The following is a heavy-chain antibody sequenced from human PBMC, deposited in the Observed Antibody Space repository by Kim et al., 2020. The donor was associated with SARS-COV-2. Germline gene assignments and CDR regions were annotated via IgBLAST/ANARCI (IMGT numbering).Heavy chain of an antibody. Sequence: SETLSLTCTVSGGSIRTYYWSWIRQPPGKGLEWIGFIHDSGSTSYNPSLKSRVTMSVDTSKNQFSMRLTSMTAADTALSYFARGSSFFVIWGQGTYVIVS. CDR2: IHDSGST. V-gene: IGHV4-59*08. CDR3: ARGSSFFVI. J-gene: IGHJ3*02. CDR1: GGSIRTYY.